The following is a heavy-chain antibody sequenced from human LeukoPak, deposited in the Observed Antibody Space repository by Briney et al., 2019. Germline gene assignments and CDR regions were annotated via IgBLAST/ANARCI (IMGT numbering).Heavy chain of an antibody. V-gene: IGHV4-39*01. J-gene: IGHJ4*02. Sequence: SETLSLTCIVSGVSISSSYYYWGWIRQPPGKGLEWIGSIYYSGSTYYNSSLKSRVTISVDTSKNQFSLKLSSVTAADTAVYYCARHGIVGATRDYWGQGTLVTVSS. CDR2: IYYSGST. CDR3: ARHGIVGATRDY. D-gene: IGHD1-26*01. CDR1: GVSISSSYYY.